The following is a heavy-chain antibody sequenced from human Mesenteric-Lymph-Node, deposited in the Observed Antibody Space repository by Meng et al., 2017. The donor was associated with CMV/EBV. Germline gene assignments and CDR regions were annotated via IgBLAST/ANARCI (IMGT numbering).Heavy chain of an antibody. D-gene: IGHD3-3*01. CDR1: GFTFSSYS. J-gene: IGHJ5*02. CDR2: ISSSSSYI. Sequence: GGSLRLSCAASGFTFSSYSMNWVRQAPGKGLEWVSSISSSSSYIYYAESVKGRFTISRDNAKNSLYLQMNSLRAEDTAVYYCARDLYDCWSDPWGQGILVTVSS. V-gene: IGHV3-21*01. CDR3: ARDLYDCWSDP.